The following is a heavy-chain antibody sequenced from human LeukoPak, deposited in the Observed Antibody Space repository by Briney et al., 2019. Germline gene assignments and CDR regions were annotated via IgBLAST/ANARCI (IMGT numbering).Heavy chain of an antibody. CDR1: GYTFTSYA. D-gene: IGHD6-19*01. V-gene: IGHV1-3*03. J-gene: IGHJ5*02. CDR3: ARLRIAVAGTSNWFDP. Sequence: ASVKVSCKASGYTFTSYAMNWVRQAPGQRLEWMGWINAGNGNTKYSQEFQGRVTITRDTSASTAYMELSSLRSEDMAVYYCARLRIAVAGTSNWFDPWGQGTLVTVSS. CDR2: INAGNGNT.